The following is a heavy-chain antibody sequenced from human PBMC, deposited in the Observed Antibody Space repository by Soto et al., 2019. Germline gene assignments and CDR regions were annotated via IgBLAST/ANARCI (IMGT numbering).Heavy chain of an antibody. V-gene: IGHV4-30-4*01. Sequence: SETLSLTCTVSGGSISRGDYYWSWIRQPPGKGLEWIGYIYYSGSTYYNPSLKSRVTISVDTSKNQFSLKLSSVTAADTAVYYCARVLNYYYGMDVWGQGTTVTVSS. J-gene: IGHJ6*02. CDR3: ARVLNYYYGMDV. CDR2: IYYSGST. CDR1: GGSISRGDYY.